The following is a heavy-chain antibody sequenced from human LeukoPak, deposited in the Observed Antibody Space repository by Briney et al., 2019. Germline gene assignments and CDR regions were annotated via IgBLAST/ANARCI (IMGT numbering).Heavy chain of an antibody. CDR3: ARGPGFLTDY. D-gene: IGHD3-3*01. Sequence: GGSLRLSCVVSGVSLSSHGMHWVRQAPGQGLEWVANIKPDGSAKYCVDSVKGRFTISRDNAKNSLYLQMNSLRVEDTAVYYCARGPGFLTDYWGQGTLVTVSS. J-gene: IGHJ4*02. CDR2: IKPDGSAK. CDR1: GVSLSSHG. V-gene: IGHV3-7*01.